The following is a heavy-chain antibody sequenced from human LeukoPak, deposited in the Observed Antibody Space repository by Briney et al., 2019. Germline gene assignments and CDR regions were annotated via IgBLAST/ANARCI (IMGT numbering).Heavy chain of an antibody. CDR2: MNPNSGNT. CDR1: GYTFTSYD. V-gene: IGHV1-8*01. D-gene: IGHD3-3*01. J-gene: IGHJ3*02. CDR3: ATFDFWSGYFAFDI. Sequence: ASVKVSCKASGYTFTSYDINWVRQATGQGLEWMGWMNPNSGNTGYAQKFQGRVSITSSTSTSTAFMELGDLRSEDTAVYYCATFDFWSGYFAFDIWGQGTMVTVSS.